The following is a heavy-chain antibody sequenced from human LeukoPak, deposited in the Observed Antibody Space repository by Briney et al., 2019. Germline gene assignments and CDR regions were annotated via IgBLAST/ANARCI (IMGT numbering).Heavy chain of an antibody. J-gene: IGHJ5*01. D-gene: IGHD4-17*01. CDR3: ARGAYGDYDS. Sequence: GGSLSLSCAASTFTFSSYAMRWLPQSPGKGLEWFSAISAGADSTYYADSVQGRFTISRDNSKNTLFLQMSGLRAEDTAVYFCARGAYGDYDSWGQGTLVTVSS. V-gene: IGHV3-23*01. CDR2: ISAGADST. CDR1: TFTFSSYA.